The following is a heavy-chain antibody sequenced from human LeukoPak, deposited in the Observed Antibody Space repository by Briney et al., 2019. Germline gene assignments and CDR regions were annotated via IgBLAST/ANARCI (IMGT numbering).Heavy chain of an antibody. V-gene: IGHV3-23*01. CDR3: ARDFRGYYDAFDI. CDR1: GFTFSSYA. CDR2: ISGSGGST. D-gene: IGHD3-22*01. J-gene: IGHJ3*02. Sequence: GGPLRLSCAASGFTFSSYAMSWVRQAPGKGLEWVSAISGSGGSTYYADSVKGRFTISRDNAKNSLYLQMNSLRAEDTAVYYCARDFRGYYDAFDIWGQGTMVTVSS.